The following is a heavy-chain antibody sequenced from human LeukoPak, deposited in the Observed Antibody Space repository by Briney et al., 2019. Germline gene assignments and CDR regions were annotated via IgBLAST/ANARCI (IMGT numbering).Heavy chain of an antibody. CDR1: GFTFTSSA. J-gene: IGHJ5*02. CDR2: IVVGSGNT. Sequence: VKVSCKASGFTFTSSAVQWVRQGRGQRLEWIGWIVVGSGNTNYAQKFQERVTITRDMSTSTAYMELSSLRSEDTAVYYCAADVGHYGDSCGFDPWGQGTLVTVSS. CDR3: AADVGHYGDSCGFDP. V-gene: IGHV1-58*01. D-gene: IGHD4-17*01.